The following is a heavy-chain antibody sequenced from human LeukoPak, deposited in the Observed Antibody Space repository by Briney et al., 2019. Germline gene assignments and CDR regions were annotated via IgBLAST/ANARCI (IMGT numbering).Heavy chain of an antibody. D-gene: IGHD2-8*02. V-gene: IGHV4-34*01. CDR2: INHSGST. J-gene: IGHJ5*02. Sequence: SGTLSLPLAGFGGAFRGYYWSGVRPPPGKGVEWVGGINHSGSTNYNPSLKSRVTISVDTSKNQFSLKLSSVTAADTAVYYCARGKVVYATTSGWFDPWGQGTLVTVSS. CDR3: ARGKVVYATTSGWFDP. CDR1: GGAFRGYY.